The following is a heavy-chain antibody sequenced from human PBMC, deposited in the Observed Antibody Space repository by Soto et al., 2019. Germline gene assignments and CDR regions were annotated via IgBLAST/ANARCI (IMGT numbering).Heavy chain of an antibody. J-gene: IGHJ4*02. Sequence: QVQVVESGGGVVQPGRSLRLSCAASGFTFSRDGMHWVRQAPGKGLDWVAVIAYDGSNKYYADSVKGRFTISRDNSKNTLYLQMNSLRPQDTAVYYCAKGATTSIDYWGQGTLVTVSS. V-gene: IGHV3-30*18. CDR1: GFTFSRDG. CDR3: AKGATTSIDY. CDR2: IAYDGSNK. D-gene: IGHD1-7*01.